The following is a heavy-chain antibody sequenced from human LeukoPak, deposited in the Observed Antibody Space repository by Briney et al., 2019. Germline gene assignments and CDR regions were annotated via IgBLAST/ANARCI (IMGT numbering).Heavy chain of an antibody. CDR2: IYTDGST. D-gene: IGHD5-12*01. V-gene: IGHV3-53*01. J-gene: IGHJ6*02. CDR3: ATGYSGYRRSYYYGMDV. Sequence: PGGSLRLSCAASGFTVSSNYMTWDRQAPGKGLEWVSLIYTDGSTYYADSVKGRFTISRHNSKNTLYIQMNSLGADDTAVYYCATGYSGYRRSYYYGMDVWGQGTTVTVSS. CDR1: GFTVSSNY.